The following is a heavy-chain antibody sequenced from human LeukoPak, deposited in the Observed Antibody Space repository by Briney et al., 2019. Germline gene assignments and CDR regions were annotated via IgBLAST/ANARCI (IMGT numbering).Heavy chain of an antibody. CDR3: ARRRYYDSTGYLD. CDR2: IYTSGST. Sequence: SETLSLTCTVSGGSISSGSYYWSWIRQPAGKGLEWIGRIYTSGSTNYNPSLKSRVTISVDTSKNQFSLKLSSVTAADTALYYCARRRYYDSTGYLDWGQGTLVTVSS. CDR1: GGSISSGSYY. J-gene: IGHJ1*01. V-gene: IGHV4-61*02. D-gene: IGHD3-22*01.